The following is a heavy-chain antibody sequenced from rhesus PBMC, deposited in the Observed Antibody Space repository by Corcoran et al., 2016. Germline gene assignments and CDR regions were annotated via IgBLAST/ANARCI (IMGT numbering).Heavy chain of an antibody. V-gene: IGHV4-160*01. CDR3: AREGYCSGIYCYGNWYFDL. CDR2: CYGSGGST. J-gene: IGHJ2*01. Sequence: QVQLQESGPGLVKPSETLSLTCAVSGGSISRNYWSWYRQAPGKGPGGIGRCYGSGGSTDYNPSLKSRVTISTDTSKNQFSLKLSSVTAADTAVYYCAREGYCSGIYCYGNWYFDLWGPGTPITISS. D-gene: IGHD2-27*01. CDR1: GGSISRNY.